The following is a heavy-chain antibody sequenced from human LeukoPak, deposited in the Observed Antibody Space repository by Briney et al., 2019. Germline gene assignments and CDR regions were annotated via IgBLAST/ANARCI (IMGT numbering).Heavy chain of an antibody. D-gene: IGHD3-9*01. CDR2: INLSGGST. CDR1: GYTFTSYY. Sequence: ASVKVSCKASGYTFTSYYMHWVRQAPGQGLEWMGIINLSGGSTSYAQKFQGRVTMTRDMSTSTVYMELSSLRSDDTAVYYCARSPHILTGENFDYWGQGTLVTVSS. V-gene: IGHV1-46*01. CDR3: ARSPHILTGENFDY. J-gene: IGHJ4*02.